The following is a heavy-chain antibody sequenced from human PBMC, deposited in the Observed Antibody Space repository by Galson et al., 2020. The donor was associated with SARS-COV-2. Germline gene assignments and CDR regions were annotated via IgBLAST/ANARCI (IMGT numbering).Heavy chain of an antibody. Sequence: ASVKVSCKASGYTFTSYGISWVRQAPGQGLEWMGWISAYNGNTNYAQKLQGRVTMTTDTSTSTAYMELRSLRSDDTAVYYCARAKPGYSSSWYSAGAAFDIWGQGTMVTVSS. D-gene: IGHD6-13*01. CDR1: GYTFTSYG. CDR2: ISAYNGNT. V-gene: IGHV1-18*01. CDR3: ARAKPGYSSSWYSAGAAFDI. J-gene: IGHJ3*02.